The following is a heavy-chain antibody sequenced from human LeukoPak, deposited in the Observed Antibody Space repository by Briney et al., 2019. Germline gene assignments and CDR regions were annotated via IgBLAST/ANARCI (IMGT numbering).Heavy chain of an antibody. CDR2: INPSGGST. V-gene: IGHV1-46*01. Sequence: ASVKVSCKVSGYTFTSYYMHWVRQAPGQGLEWMGIINPSGGSTSYAQKFQGRVTMTRDTSTSTVYMELSSLRSEDTAVYYCARAIFGVVPPDYWGQGTLVTVSS. J-gene: IGHJ4*02. CDR3: ARAIFGVVPPDY. CDR1: GYTFTSYY. D-gene: IGHD3-3*01.